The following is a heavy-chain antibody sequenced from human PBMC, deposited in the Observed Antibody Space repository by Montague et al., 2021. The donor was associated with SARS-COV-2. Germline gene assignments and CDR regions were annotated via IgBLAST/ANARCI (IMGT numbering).Heavy chain of an antibody. CDR3: ARGDYWGSLDY. CDR2: ISTISSYL. CDR1: GFTFSSYS. V-gene: IGHV3-21*01. J-gene: IGHJ4*02. D-gene: IGHD7-27*01. Sequence: SLRLSCEAYGFTFSSYSMNWVRRAPVKGLEWVSSISTISSYLYYXDSVKGRFTISRDNAKNSLYLQMNSLRAEDTAVYYCARGDYWGSLDYWGQGTLVTVSS.